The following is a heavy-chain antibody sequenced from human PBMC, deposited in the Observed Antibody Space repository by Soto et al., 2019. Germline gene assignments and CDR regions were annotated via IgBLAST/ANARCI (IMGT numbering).Heavy chain of an antibody. CDR2: ISYDGSNK. J-gene: IGHJ6*02. V-gene: IGHV3-30*03. D-gene: IGHD3-16*01. CDR3: ARGGLGGGLSYYYYGMDV. Sequence: QVQLVESGGGVVQPGRSLRLSCAASGFTFSSYGMHWVRQAPGKGLEWVAVISYDGSNKYYADSVKGRFTISRDNSKNTLYLQMNSLRAEETAVYYCARGGLGGGLSYYYYGMDVWGQGTTVTVSS. CDR1: GFTFSSYG.